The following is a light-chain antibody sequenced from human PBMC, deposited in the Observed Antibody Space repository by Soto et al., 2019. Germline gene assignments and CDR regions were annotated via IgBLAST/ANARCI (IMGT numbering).Light chain of an antibody. CDR2: GVS. CDR3: QQYGSSPLIT. V-gene: IGKV3-20*01. CDR1: QRLSASD. Sequence: EIALTQSQGTLSLFPGQRATLSCRASQRLSASDIAWYQQKPGQAPKFLIYGVSSRATGIPDRFSGSGSGTDFTLTISRLEPEDFAVYHCQQYGSSPLITFGQGTRLQIK. J-gene: IGKJ5*01.